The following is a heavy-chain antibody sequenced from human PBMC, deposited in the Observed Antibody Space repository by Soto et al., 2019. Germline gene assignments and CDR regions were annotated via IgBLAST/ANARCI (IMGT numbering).Heavy chain of an antibody. J-gene: IGHJ4*02. D-gene: IGHD5-12*01. CDR2: IYYSGST. CDR3: ARGFRYSGYDQTYYFDY. V-gene: IGHV4-59*08. CDR1: GGSISSYY. Sequence: VKTSETLSLTCTVSGGSISSYYWSWIRQPPGKGLEWIGYIYYSGSTNYNPSLKSRVTISVDTSKNQFSLKLSSVTAADTAVYYCARGFRYSGYDQTYYFDYWGQGTLVTVSS.